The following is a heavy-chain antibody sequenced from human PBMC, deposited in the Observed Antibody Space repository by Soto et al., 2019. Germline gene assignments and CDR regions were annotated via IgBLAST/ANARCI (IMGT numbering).Heavy chain of an antibody. CDR2: IYPGDSDT. J-gene: IGHJ6*03. CDR3: ARHRLIAARPGDYYYYYMDV. V-gene: IGHV5-51*01. Sequence: GESLKISCKGSGYSFTSYWIGWVRQMPGKGLEWMGIIYPGDSDTRYSPSFQGQVTISADKSISTAYLQWSSLKASDTAMYYCARHRLIAARPGDYYYYYMDVWGKGTTVTVSS. D-gene: IGHD6-6*01. CDR1: GYSFTSYW.